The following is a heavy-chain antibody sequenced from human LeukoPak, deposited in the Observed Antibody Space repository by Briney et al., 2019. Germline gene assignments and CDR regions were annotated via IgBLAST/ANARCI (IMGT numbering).Heavy chain of an antibody. D-gene: IGHD5-24*01. CDR3: TREGWLQPYFDY. V-gene: IGHV3-7*01. J-gene: IGHJ4*02. Sequence: QPGGSLRLSCAASGFTFINYWMSWVRQAPGKGLEWVANIKQDGSEKYYVDSVKDRFTISRDNAKNSLHLQMNSLRAEDAAVYYCTREGWLQPYFDYWGQGTLVTVSS. CDR1: GFTFINYW. CDR2: IKQDGSEK.